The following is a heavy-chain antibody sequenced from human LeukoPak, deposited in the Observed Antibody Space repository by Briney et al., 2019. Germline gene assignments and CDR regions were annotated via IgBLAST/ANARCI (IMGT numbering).Heavy chain of an antibody. CDR3: AGAYTGTGWGHFDY. CDR1: GFNFKNYA. Sequence: GGSLRLSCAASGFNFKNYAMHWVRQAPAKGLEWVAVISSDGGSEYYAPSVKGRFTISRDTSKNTLFLDMNSLKGDDTALYYCAGAYTGTGWGHFDYWGQGTLVTVSS. V-gene: IGHV3-30-3*01. CDR2: ISSDGGSE. J-gene: IGHJ4*02. D-gene: IGHD3-9*01.